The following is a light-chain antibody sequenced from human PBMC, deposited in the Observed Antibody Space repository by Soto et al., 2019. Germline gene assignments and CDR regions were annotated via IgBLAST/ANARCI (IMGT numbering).Light chain of an antibody. CDR1: QKISSSY. CDR3: HQCDSSPWT. CDR2: HAS. Sequence: EIVLTQSPGTLSLSPGERATLSCRASQKISSSYLAWYQQKPAQAPRLLIYHASNRATGIPDRFSGSGSGTDFTLTISRLEPEDFAVFYCHQCDSSPWTFGQGTKVDI. V-gene: IGKV3-20*01. J-gene: IGKJ1*01.